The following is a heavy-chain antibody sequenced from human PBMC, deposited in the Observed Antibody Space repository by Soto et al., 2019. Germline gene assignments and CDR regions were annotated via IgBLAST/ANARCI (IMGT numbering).Heavy chain of an antibody. CDR2: IYYSGST. CDR3: ARHGDCSSTSCDWYFHYYMDV. D-gene: IGHD2-2*01. J-gene: IGHJ6*03. V-gene: IGHV4-39*01. CDR1: GGSISSSSYY. Sequence: SETLSLTCTVSGGSISSSSYYWGWIRQPPGKGLEWIGSIYYSGSTYYNPSLKSRVTISVDTSKNQFSLKLSSVTAADTAVYYCARHGDCSSTSCDWYFHYYMDVWGKGTTVTVSS.